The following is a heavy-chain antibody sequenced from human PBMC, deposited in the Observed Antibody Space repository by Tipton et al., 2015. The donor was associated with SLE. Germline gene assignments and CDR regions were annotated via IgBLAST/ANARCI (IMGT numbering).Heavy chain of an antibody. Sequence: TLSLTCTVSGGSISSGGYYWSWIRQHPGKGLEWIGYIYYSGSTNYNPSLKSRVTISVDTSKNQFSLKLSSVTAADTAVYYCARVGSGSHDAFDIWGQGTMVTVSS. V-gene: IGHV4-61*08. CDR2: IYYSGST. D-gene: IGHD1-26*01. CDR3: ARVGSGSHDAFDI. J-gene: IGHJ3*02. CDR1: GGSISSGGYY.